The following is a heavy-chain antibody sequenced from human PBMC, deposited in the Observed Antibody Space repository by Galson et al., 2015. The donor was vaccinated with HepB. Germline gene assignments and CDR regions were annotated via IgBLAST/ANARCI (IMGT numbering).Heavy chain of an antibody. Sequence: SLRLSCAASGFTLSSYWMSWVRQAPGKGLEWVANIKQDGSEKYYVDSVKGRFTISRDNAKNSLYLQMNSLRAEDTAVYYCARRDDSSGYYPATWGAFDIWGQGTMVTVSS. D-gene: IGHD3-22*01. J-gene: IGHJ3*02. CDR1: GFTLSSYW. CDR2: IKQDGSEK. CDR3: ARRDDSSGYYPATWGAFDI. V-gene: IGHV3-7*01.